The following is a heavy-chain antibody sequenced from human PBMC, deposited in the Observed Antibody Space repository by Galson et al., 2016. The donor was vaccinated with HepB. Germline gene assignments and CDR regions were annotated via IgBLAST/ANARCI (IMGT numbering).Heavy chain of an antibody. CDR2: IHPGDETT. CDR1: GYNFISYY. D-gene: IGHD5-12*01. CDR3: ASHRGPSPYDLAF. Sequence: SVKVSCKASGYNFISYYIHWVRQAPGQGLEWMALIHPGDETTRFAEKFQGRVTMTRDTLTKTVYLDLSLLESEDTAVYYCASHRGPSPYDLAFWGQGTLVTVSS. V-gene: IGHV1-46*01. J-gene: IGHJ4*02.